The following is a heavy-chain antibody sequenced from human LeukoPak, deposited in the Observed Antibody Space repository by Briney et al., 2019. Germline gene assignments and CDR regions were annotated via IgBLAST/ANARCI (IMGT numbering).Heavy chain of an antibody. V-gene: IGHV3-21*01. D-gene: IGHD4-17*01. J-gene: IGHJ2*01. CDR1: GFTFSSYI. CDR2: ISSSSSYI. Sequence: GGSLRLSCAASGFTFSSYIMNWVRQAPGKGLEWVSSISSSSSYIYYGDSVKGRFTISRDNAKNSLYLQMNSLRAEDTAVYYCARGFDYGDYAVLSDWYFDLWGRGTLVTVSS. CDR3: ARGFDYGDYAVLSDWYFDL.